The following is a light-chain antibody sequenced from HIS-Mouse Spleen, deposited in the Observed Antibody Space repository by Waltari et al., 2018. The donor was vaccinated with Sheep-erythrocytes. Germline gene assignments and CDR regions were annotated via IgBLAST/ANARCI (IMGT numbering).Light chain of an antibody. V-gene: IGKV1-39*01. CDR1: QSISSY. CDR3: QQSYSTPQFT. CDR2: AAS. Sequence: DLQITQSPSPLPASVGDRATITCLASQSISSYLNWYQQKPGKPAKLLIYAASSLQSGVPSRFSGSGSETDFTLTISSLQPEDFATYYCQQSYSTPQFTFGPGTKVDI. J-gene: IGKJ3*01.